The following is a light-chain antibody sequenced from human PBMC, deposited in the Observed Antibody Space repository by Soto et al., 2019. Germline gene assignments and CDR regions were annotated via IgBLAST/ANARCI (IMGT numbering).Light chain of an antibody. J-gene: IGKJ4*01. CDR3: QQYGSSPRT. CDR2: DAS. CDR1: QSVRSNY. V-gene: IGKV3-20*01. Sequence: EIVLTQSPDTLSLSPGERATLSCRASQSVRSNYLAWYQQKPGQAPRFLIYDASSRATGIPDRFSGSGSGTDFTLTISRLEPEDFAVYYCQQYGSSPRTFGRGTKVEIK.